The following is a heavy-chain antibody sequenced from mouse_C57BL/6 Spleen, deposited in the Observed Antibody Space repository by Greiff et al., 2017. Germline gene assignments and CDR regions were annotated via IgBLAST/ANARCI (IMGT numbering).Heavy chain of an antibody. CDR2: IDPGNGDT. D-gene: IGHD1-1*01. CDR1: GFNIKDDY. CDR3: TSRDYYGSSYLEY. V-gene: IGHV14-4*01. Sequence: EVQRVESGAELVRPGASVKLSCTASGFNIKDDYMHWVKQRPEQGLEWIGWIDPGNGDTEYATKFQGKATITADKSSNTAYLQLSSLTSEDAAFYYGTSRDYYGSSYLEYWGQGTTLTVSS. J-gene: IGHJ2*01.